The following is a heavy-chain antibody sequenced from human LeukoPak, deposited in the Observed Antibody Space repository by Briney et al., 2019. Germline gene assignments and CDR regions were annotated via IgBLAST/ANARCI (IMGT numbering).Heavy chain of an antibody. Sequence: GGSLRLSCAVSGFTLTTYNMNGVREARGKGGEWVSFISGSGSAIYYAASVKGQFIISRDNAKNSLFLQMNSLRADDTAVYYCAGGGLGTHIDYWGQGTLVTVSS. J-gene: IGHJ4*02. CDR3: AGGGLGTHIDY. CDR2: ISGSGSAI. V-gene: IGHV3-21*01. D-gene: IGHD3/OR15-3a*01. CDR1: GFTLTTYN.